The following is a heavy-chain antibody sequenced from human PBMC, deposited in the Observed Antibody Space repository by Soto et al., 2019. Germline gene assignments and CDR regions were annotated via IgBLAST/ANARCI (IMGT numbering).Heavy chain of an antibody. CDR3: AKVRETYYDSSDPNSPSGMAV. Sequence: GGSLRLSCAASGFAFSDYAIQWVRQAPGKALEWVSGISWNSRPMGYADSVMGRFTISRDNAKNSLYLQMNSLRPEDTAVYYCAKVRETYYDSSDPNSPSGMAVWGQGTTVTVS. CDR2: ISWNSRPM. D-gene: IGHD3-22*01. V-gene: IGHV3-9*01. CDR1: GFAFSDYA. J-gene: IGHJ6*02.